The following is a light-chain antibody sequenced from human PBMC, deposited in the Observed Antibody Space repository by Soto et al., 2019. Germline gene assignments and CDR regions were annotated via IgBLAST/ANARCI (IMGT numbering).Light chain of an antibody. CDR1: SSNIESNT. CDR2: NNN. V-gene: IGLV1-44*01. CDR3: AAWDDGLNGYYV. Sequence: QSVLTQPPSASGTPGQRVTISCSGSSSNIESNTANCYKQLPGTAPKILIKNNNQRPKGVPDRISGSKSGTSASLEISRLQFEDEADYYCAAWDDGLNGYYVFGTGTKVTVL. J-gene: IGLJ1*01.